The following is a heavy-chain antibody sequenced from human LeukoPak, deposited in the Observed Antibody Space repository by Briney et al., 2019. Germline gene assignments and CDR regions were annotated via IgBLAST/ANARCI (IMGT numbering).Heavy chain of an antibody. D-gene: IGHD3-22*01. Sequence: SETLSLTCTVSGGSTSSISYYWGWIRHPRGKGREWIGSIYYSESTYNNPYLKSRVTISVDTSETQFSLKLSSVTAADTAVYYCARRFHRNSSGYYYVRVSSSNPFDYWGQGALVTVSS. CDR3: ARRFHRNSSGYYYVRVSSSNPFDY. V-gene: IGHV4-39*07. J-gene: IGHJ4*02. CDR1: GGSTSSISYY. CDR2: IYYSEST.